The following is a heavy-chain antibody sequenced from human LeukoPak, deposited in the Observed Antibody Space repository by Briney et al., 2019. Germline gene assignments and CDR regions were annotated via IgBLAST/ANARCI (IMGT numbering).Heavy chain of an antibody. J-gene: IGHJ4*02. V-gene: IGHV1-18*01. Sequence: ASVKVSCKASGYTFTSYGISWVRQAPGQGLEWMGWISAYNGNTNYAQKLQGRVTMTTDTSTSTAYMELRSLRSDDTAVYYCARVTTYYDILTGRLFDYWGQGTLVTVSS. CDR1: GYTFTSYG. CDR3: ARVTTYYDILTGRLFDY. D-gene: IGHD3-9*01. CDR2: ISAYNGNT.